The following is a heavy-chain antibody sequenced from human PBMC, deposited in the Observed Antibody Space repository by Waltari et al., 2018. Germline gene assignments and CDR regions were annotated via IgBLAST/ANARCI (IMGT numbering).Heavy chain of an antibody. J-gene: IGHJ4*02. CDR3: ARAILGGSYLSDY. V-gene: IGHV3-23*01. CDR1: GFTFSSYA. CDR2: ISGSGGST. D-gene: IGHD1-26*01. Sequence: EVQLLESGGGLVQPGGSLRLSCAASGFTFSSYAMSWVRQAPGKGLEWVSAISGSGGSTYYADSVKGRFTISRDNSKNTLYLQMNSLRAEDTAVYYCARAILGGSYLSDYWGQGTLVTVSS.